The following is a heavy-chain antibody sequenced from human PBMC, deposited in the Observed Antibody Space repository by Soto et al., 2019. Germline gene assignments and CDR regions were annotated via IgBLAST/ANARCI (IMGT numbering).Heavy chain of an antibody. J-gene: IGHJ4*02. V-gene: IGHV1-3*01. Sequence: GASVKVSCKASGYTFTSYAMHWVRQAPGQRLEWMGWINAGNGNTKYSQKIQGRVTITRDTSASTAYMELSSLRSEDTAVYYCARQMGDSSGYYSVSSGPFYYWGQGTLVTVSS. D-gene: IGHD3-22*01. CDR2: INAGNGNT. CDR1: GYTFTSYA. CDR3: ARQMGDSSGYYSVSSGPFYY.